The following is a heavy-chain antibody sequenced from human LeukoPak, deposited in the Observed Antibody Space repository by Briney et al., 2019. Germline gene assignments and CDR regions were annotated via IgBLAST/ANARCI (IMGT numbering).Heavy chain of an antibody. Sequence: GGSLRLSCVASGFTISKAWMHWVRQAPGKGLEWVGRIKSKTDGGTTDYAAPLKGKFTISRDDSKSTVYLQMYSLESEDTAMYYCTTYHYYETSGYTFDYWGQGTVVTVSS. D-gene: IGHD3-22*01. CDR3: TTYHYYETSGYTFDY. CDR1: GFTISKAW. V-gene: IGHV3-15*01. J-gene: IGHJ4*02. CDR2: IKSKTDGGTT.